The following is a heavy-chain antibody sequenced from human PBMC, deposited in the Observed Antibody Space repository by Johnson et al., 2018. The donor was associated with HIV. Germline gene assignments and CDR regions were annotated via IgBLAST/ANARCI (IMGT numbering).Heavy chain of an antibody. J-gene: IGHJ3*02. CDR3: AREGGAVASRGFDI. CDR2: ISYDGSNK. Sequence: QVQLVESGGGVVQPGRSLRLSCAASGFTFSNYAIHWVRQAPGKGLEWVAIISYDGSNKYYADSVKGRFTISRDNSKNTLYLQMNSLRAEDTAVYYCAREGGAVASRGFDIWGQGTMVTVSS. CDR1: GFTFSNYA. D-gene: IGHD6-19*01. V-gene: IGHV3-30*04.